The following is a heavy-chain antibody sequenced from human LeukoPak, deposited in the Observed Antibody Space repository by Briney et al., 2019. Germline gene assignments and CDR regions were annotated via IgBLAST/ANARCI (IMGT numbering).Heavy chain of an antibody. CDR3: ERESVDTATPFDY. J-gene: IGHJ4*02. D-gene: IGHD5-18*01. CDR2: TIPIFGTA. CDR1: GATFSSYA. V-gene: IGHV1-69*06. Sequence: SVKVSCKASGATFSSYAISWVRQAPGQGLGWRGGTIPIFGTANYAHKFQGRVTITADKSTGTDYMELSSLRSEDTAVYYCERESVDTATPFDYWGQGTLVTVSS.